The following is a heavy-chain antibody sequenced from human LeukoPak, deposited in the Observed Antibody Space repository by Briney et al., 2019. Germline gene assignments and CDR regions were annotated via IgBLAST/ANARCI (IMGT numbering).Heavy chain of an antibody. D-gene: IGHD6-19*01. V-gene: IGHV3-30*03. CDR1: GFTFSSYG. CDR2: ISYDGSNK. CDR3: ARVAVAGIPEYYFDY. Sequence: GGSLRLSCAASGFTFSSYGMHWVRQAPGKGLEWVVVISYDGSNKYYADSVKGRFTISRDNSKNTLYLQMNSLRAEDTAMYYCARVAVAGIPEYYFDYWGQGTLVTVSS. J-gene: IGHJ4*02.